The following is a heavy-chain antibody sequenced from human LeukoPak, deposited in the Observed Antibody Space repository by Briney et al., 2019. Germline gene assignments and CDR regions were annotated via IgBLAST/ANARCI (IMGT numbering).Heavy chain of an antibody. CDR3: ARGPRYGDYFDY. V-gene: IGHV4-34*01. CDR2: INHSGST. CDR1: GGSFSGYY. Sequence: KTSETLSLTCAVYGGSFSGYYWSWIRQPPGKGLEWSGEINHSGSTNYNPSLKSPVTISVDTSKNQFSLKLSSVTAADTAVYYCARGPRYGDYFDYWGQGTLVTVSS. J-gene: IGHJ4*02. D-gene: IGHD4-17*01.